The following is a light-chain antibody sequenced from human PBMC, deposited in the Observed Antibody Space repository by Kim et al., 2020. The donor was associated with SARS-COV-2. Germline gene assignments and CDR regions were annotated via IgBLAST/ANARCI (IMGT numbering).Light chain of an antibody. CDR2: STD. CDR1: SGSASTPYD. CDR3: VLYMGRGIWV. V-gene: IGLV8-61*01. Sequence: GRTVPRTCVLSSGSASTPYDPSSYPRTPGQAPRTLIYSTDTRSSGVPDRFSGSMFGNKAALTITGAQADDESDYYCVLYMGRGIWVFGGGTQLTVL. J-gene: IGLJ3*02.